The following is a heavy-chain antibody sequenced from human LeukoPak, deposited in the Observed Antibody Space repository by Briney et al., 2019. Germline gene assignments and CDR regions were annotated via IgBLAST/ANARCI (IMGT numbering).Heavy chain of an antibody. D-gene: IGHD3-22*01. CDR3: ARGSAPNCYDSSGYYRPFDY. CDR2: INHSGST. J-gene: IGHJ4*02. CDR1: GGSFSGYY. V-gene: IGHV4-34*01. Sequence: PSETLSLTCAVYGGSFSGYYWSWIRQPPGKGLEWIGEINHSGSTNYNPSLKSRVTISVDTSKNQFSLKLSSVTAADTAVYYCARGSAPNCYDSSGYYRPFDYWGQGTLVTVSS.